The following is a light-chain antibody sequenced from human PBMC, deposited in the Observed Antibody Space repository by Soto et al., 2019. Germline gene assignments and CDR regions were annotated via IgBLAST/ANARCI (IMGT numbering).Light chain of an antibody. CDR3: LQDYNFPCT. V-gene: IGKV1-6*01. Sequence: AIQMTQSPSSLSASVGDRVTITCRASEAIGNDLAWYQQKPGKAPKLLIYAASSLQIRVPSRFSGSGSGTDFTLTISSLQPEDFATYYCLQDYNFPCTFGPGTTLDVK. J-gene: IGKJ3*01. CDR2: AAS. CDR1: EAIGND.